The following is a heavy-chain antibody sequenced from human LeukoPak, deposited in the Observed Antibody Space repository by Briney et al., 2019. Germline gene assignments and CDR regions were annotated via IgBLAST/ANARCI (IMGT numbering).Heavy chain of an antibody. D-gene: IGHD3-3*01. CDR3: AKYDSYAYGMDV. CDR2: ISWNSGSI. Sequence: GGSLRLSCAASGFTFDDYATHWVRQAPGKGLEWVSGISWNSGSIGYADSVKGRFTISRDNAKNSLYLQMNSLRAEDTALYYCAKYDSYAYGMDVWGQGTTVTVSS. CDR1: GFTFDDYA. V-gene: IGHV3-9*01. J-gene: IGHJ6*02.